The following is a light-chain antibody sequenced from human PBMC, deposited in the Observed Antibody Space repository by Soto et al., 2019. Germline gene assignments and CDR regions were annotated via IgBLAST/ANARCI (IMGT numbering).Light chain of an antibody. CDR1: QSVISN. V-gene: IGKV3-15*01. Sequence: EIMMNQSPATLSVSPGERVTLTCRASQSVISNLAWYQQKPGQAPRLLIYGASTWATGIPARFSGSGSGRKFSLTTSSRQPEESAAYYCHQQSSWPPWTFGQGTKVDIK. CDR3: HQQSSWPPWT. CDR2: GAS. J-gene: IGKJ1*01.